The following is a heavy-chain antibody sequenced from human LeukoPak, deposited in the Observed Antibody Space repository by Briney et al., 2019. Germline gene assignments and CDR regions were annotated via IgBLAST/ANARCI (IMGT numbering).Heavy chain of an antibody. CDR3: AKDRYGGKSAPDS. Sequence: PGTSLRLSCAAAGFTFSSYGIHWVRQAPGKGREWVAMISFDGGFKFYGDSVKGRFTISRDNSKNTLFLQMNSLRAEDTAVYYCAKDRYGGKSAPDSWGQGTLVTVSS. J-gene: IGHJ4*02. D-gene: IGHD4-23*01. CDR2: ISFDGGFK. CDR1: GFTFSSYG. V-gene: IGHV3-30*18.